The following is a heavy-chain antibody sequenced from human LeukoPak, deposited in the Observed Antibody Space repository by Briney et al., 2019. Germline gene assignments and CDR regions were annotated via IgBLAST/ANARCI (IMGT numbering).Heavy chain of an antibody. CDR3: ARQGAVGMDV. Sequence: GGSLQISCKGSGCIFTSYWIGGVRQLPGKGLEWMGIIYPGDSDTRYSPSFQGQVTISADKSISTAYLQWSSLKASDTAMYYCARQGAVGMDVWGQGTTVTVSS. D-gene: IGHD3-16*01. CDR1: GCIFTSYW. CDR2: IYPGDSDT. V-gene: IGHV5-51*01. J-gene: IGHJ6*02.